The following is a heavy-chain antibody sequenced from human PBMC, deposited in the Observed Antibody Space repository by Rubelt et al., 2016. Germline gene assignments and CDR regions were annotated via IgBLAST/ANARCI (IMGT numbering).Heavy chain of an antibody. CDR3: ARDTVTTYDY. Sequence: QVQLQESGPGLVKPSETLSLTCTVSGYSISSGYYWGWIRQPPGKGLEWIGYIFYSGSTYYNPSLKSRVTISVDTSKNQFSLKLSSVTAADTAVYYCARDTVTTYDYWGQGTLVTVSS. D-gene: IGHD4-17*01. CDR1: GYSISSGYY. J-gene: IGHJ4*02. CDR2: IFYSGST. V-gene: IGHV4-38-2*02.